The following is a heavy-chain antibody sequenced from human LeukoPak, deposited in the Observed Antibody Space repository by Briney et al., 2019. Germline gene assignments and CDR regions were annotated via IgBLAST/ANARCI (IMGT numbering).Heavy chain of an antibody. CDR3: AREEQLVFDS. D-gene: IGHD6-6*01. V-gene: IGHV4-34*01. CDR2: INHGGST. CDR1: GGSFSGHY. Sequence: SETLSLTCAVYGGSFSGHYWSWIRQPPGKGLEWIGEINHGGSTNYNPSLKSRVTISIDTSKNQFSLKLSSVTAADTAVYYCAREEQLVFDSWGQGTLVTVSS. J-gene: IGHJ4*02.